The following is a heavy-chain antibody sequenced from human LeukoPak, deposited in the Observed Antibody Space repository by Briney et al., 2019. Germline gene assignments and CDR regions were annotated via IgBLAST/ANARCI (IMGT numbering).Heavy chain of an antibody. Sequence: PGGSLRLSCAASGFTFRNHGMNWVRQAPGKGLEWVSGISPSGGCTYYADSVKGRFTISRDDSKNTLSLQMNSLRVEDAGVYYCAKAPVTSCRGAFCYPFDYWGHGTLVTVSS. J-gene: IGHJ4*01. D-gene: IGHD2-21*01. CDR1: GFTFRNHG. CDR2: ISPSGGCT. V-gene: IGHV3-23*01. CDR3: AKAPVTSCRGAFCYPFDY.